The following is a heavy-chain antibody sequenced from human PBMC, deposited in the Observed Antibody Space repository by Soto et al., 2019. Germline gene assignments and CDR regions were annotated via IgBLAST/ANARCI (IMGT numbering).Heavy chain of an antibody. J-gene: IGHJ4*02. D-gene: IGHD4-17*01. V-gene: IGHV3-74*01. CDR3: SRGLYGAYGQDF. CDR1: GFTFSSYW. CDR2: IKGDEITT. Sequence: EVQLVESGENLVQPGGSLRLSCAASGFTFSSYWIHWVRQAPGKGLVWVSRIKGDEITTNYADSVKGRFTISRDNGRNTVFLQMHSLRAEETALYYCSRGLYGAYGQDFWGQGILVTVSS.